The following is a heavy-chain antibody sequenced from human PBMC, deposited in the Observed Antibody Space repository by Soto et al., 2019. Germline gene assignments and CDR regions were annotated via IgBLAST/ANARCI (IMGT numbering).Heavy chain of an antibody. Sequence: GASVKVSCKASGGTFSSYAISWVRQAPGQGLEWMGGIIPIFGTANYAQKFQGRVTITADESTSTAYMELSSLRSEDTAVYYCARGAGNWNYVLSYFDYWGQGTLVTVSS. CDR1: GGTFSSYA. CDR2: IIPIFGTA. D-gene: IGHD1-7*01. CDR3: ARGAGNWNYVLSYFDY. V-gene: IGHV1-69*13. J-gene: IGHJ4*02.